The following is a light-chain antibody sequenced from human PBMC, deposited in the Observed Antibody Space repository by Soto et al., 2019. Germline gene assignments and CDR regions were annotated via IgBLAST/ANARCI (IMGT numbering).Light chain of an antibody. CDR2: AAS. CDR3: QQSYSTPQT. Sequence: DIQMTQSPSSLSASVGDRVTMTCRASQSISSYLNWYQQKPGKAPKLLIYAASSLQSGVPSRFSGSGSGTDFTLTISSLQPEDFVTYYCQQSYSTPQTFGQGTRLEIK. V-gene: IGKV1-39*01. J-gene: IGKJ5*01. CDR1: QSISSY.